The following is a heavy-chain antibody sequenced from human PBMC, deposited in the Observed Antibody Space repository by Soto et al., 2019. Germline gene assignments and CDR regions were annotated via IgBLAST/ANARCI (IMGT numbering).Heavy chain of an antibody. CDR1: GGSISSGYY. CDR2: IYYGGNT. CDR3: ASTDYVAYYMDV. D-gene: IGHD3-10*02. J-gene: IGHJ6*03. V-gene: IGHV4-31*03. Sequence: SETLSLTCSVSGGSISSGYYWTWIRQHPGKGLEWIGYIYYGGNTYYNPSLKSRVTISVDTSKNQFSLKLSSVTAADTAVYYCASTDYVAYYMDVWGQGTTVTVSS.